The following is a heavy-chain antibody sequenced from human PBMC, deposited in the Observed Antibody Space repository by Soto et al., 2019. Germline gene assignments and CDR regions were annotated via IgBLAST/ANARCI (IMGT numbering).Heavy chain of an antibody. CDR1: GGSISSYY. J-gene: IGHJ4*02. CDR2: IYYSGST. CDR3: AGSSGDSVYYFDY. Sequence: SETLSLTCTVSGGSISSYYWSWIRQPPGKGLEWIGYIYYSGSTNYNPSLKSRVTISVDTSKNQFSLKLSSVTAADTAVYYCAGSSGDSVYYFDYWGQGTLVTVPQ. V-gene: IGHV4-59*01. D-gene: IGHD7-27*01.